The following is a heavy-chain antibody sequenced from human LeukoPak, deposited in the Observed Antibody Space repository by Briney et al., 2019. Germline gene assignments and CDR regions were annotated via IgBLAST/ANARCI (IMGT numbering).Heavy chain of an antibody. Sequence: SETLSLTCTVSGGSISSYYWSWIRQPPGKGLEWIGYIYYSGSTNYNPSLKSRVTISVDTSKNQFSLKLSSVTAADTAVYYCARDGAPGYSSGWYDYWGQGTLVTVSS. D-gene: IGHD6-19*01. CDR3: ARDGAPGYSSGWYDY. J-gene: IGHJ4*02. CDR2: IYYSGST. V-gene: IGHV4-59*01. CDR1: GGSISSYY.